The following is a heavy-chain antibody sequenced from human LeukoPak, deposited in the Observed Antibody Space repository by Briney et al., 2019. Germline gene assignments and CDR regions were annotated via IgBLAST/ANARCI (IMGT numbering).Heavy chain of an antibody. CDR2: INSDGSST. CDR1: GFTFSSYW. CDR3: ARDFTGGPMVNRYYYYYGMDV. J-gene: IGHJ6*02. D-gene: IGHD5-18*01. V-gene: IGHV3-74*01. Sequence: GGSLRLSCAASGFTFSSYWMHWVRQAPGKGLVWVSRINSDGSSTSYADSVKGRFTISRDNAKNTLYLQMNSLRAEDTAVYYCARDFTGGPMVNRYYYYYGMDVWGQGTTVTVSS.